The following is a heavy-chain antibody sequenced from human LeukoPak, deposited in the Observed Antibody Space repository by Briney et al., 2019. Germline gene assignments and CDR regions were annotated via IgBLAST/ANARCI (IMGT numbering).Heavy chain of an antibody. CDR2: IYTSGST. CDR1: GGSISSYY. Sequence: SETLSLTCTVSGGSISSYYWSWIRQPAGKGLEWIGRIYTSGSTNYNPSLKSRVTMSVATSKTQFSLRLSSVTAADTAVNYCARAAAAGPYYFDYGGQGTLVTVPS. J-gene: IGHJ4*02. CDR3: ARAAAAGPYYFDY. D-gene: IGHD6-13*01. V-gene: IGHV4-4*07.